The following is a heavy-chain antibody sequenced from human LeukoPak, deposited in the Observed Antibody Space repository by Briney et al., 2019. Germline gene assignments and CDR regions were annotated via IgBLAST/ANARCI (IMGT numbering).Heavy chain of an antibody. CDR1: GFAFSSYS. J-gene: IGHJ4*02. Sequence: GGSLRLSCAASGFAFSSYSMNWVRQAPGKGLEWVSSISSSSSYIYYADSVKGRFTISRDNAKNSLYLQMNSLRAEDTAVYYCARVYGPNYFDYWGQGTLVTVSS. CDR3: ARVYGPNYFDY. CDR2: ISSSSSYI. V-gene: IGHV3-21*01. D-gene: IGHD2/OR15-2a*01.